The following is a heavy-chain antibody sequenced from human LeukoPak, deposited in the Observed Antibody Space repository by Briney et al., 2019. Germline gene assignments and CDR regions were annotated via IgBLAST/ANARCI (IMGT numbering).Heavy chain of an antibody. CDR2: INIGSNSI. D-gene: IGHD5-18*01. CDR1: GFTFSSYS. Sequence: PGGSLRLSCAASGFTFSSYSMNWVRQAPGKGLEWISYINIGSNSIFYADSVKGRFTISRDNSKNTLYLQMNSLRAEDTAVYYCAREGGIQGAFDIWGQGTMVTVSS. V-gene: IGHV3-48*01. CDR3: AREGGIQGAFDI. J-gene: IGHJ3*02.